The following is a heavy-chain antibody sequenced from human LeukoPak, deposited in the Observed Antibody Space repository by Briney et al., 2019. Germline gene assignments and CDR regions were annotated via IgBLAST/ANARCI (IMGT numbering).Heavy chain of an antibody. Sequence: SETLSLTCTVSGGSISSYYWSWIRQPPGKGLEWIGYIYYSGSTNYNPSLKSRVTISVDTSKNQFSLKLSSVTAADTAVYYCGRLVATIGYCYYGMDVWGQGTTVTASS. CDR2: IYYSGST. D-gene: IGHD5-12*01. CDR3: GRLVATIGYCYYGMDV. CDR1: GGSISSYY. J-gene: IGHJ6*02. V-gene: IGHV4-59*01.